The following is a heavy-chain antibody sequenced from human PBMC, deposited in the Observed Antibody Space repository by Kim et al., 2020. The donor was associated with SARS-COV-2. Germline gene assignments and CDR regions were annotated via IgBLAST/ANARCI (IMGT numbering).Heavy chain of an antibody. J-gene: IGHJ5*02. CDR3: ARAGSWFDP. Sequence: TANYAQKFQGRVTITADESTSTAYMELSSLRSEDTAVYYCARAGSWFDPWGQGTLVTVSS. V-gene: IGHV1-69*01. CDR2: TA.